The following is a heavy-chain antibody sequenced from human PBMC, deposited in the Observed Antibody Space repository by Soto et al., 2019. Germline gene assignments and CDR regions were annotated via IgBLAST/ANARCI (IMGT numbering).Heavy chain of an antibody. V-gene: IGHV1-58*01. CDR3: AAVIAAADNYYYYGMDV. CDR2: IVVGSGNT. CDR1: GFTFTSFA. J-gene: IGHJ6*02. Sequence: SVKVSCKASGFTFTSFAVQWVRQARGQRLEWIGWIVVGSGNTNYAQKFQERVTITRDMSTSTAYMKLSSLRSEDTAVYYCAAVIAAADNYYYYGMDVWGQGTTVTVSS. D-gene: IGHD6-13*01.